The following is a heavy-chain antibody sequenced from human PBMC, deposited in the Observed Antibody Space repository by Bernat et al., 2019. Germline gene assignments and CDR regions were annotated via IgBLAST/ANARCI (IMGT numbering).Heavy chain of an antibody. CDR1: GFTFSSYG. CDR3: EKGGGGWTLWFEEFYFDY. CDR2: ISYDGSNK. Sequence: QVQLVESGGGVVQPGRSLRLSCAASGFTFSSYGMHWVCQAPGKGLEWVSVISYDGSNKYYADSVKGRFTISRDNSKNTLYLQKNSLRAEDTAVYYCEKGGGGWTLWFEEFYFDYWGQGTLVTVSS. J-gene: IGHJ4*02. D-gene: IGHD3-10*01. V-gene: IGHV3-30*18.